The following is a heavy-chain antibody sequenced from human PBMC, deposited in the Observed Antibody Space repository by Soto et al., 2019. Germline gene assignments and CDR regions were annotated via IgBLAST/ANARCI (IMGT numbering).Heavy chain of an antibody. CDR2: ISYDGTNK. CDR3: ARDPKTSGGQHWAFNYFDS. Sequence: GGSLRLSCAASGFSFSISPMHWVRQAPGKGPEWVALISYDGTNKFYADSVKGRFTISRDNPKSTLYLQVDSLRPEDAAVYYCARDPKTSGGQHWAFNYFDSWGQGTLVTVSS. CDR1: GFSFSISP. V-gene: IGHV3-30-3*01. D-gene: IGHD7-27*01. J-gene: IGHJ4*02.